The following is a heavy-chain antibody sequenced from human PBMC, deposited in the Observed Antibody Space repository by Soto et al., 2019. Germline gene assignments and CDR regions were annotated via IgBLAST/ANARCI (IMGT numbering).Heavy chain of an antibody. J-gene: IGHJ5*02. Sequence: GGSLRLSCATSGFTFGYSALSWVRQAPGKGLEWIGFIRSRAYSGTTEYAESVRGRFIISRDDSKSTTYLQMHSLRAEDTAVYYCARDRDSGSLLPWGQGTLVTVSS. D-gene: IGHD1-26*01. CDR2: IRSRAYSGTT. CDR3: ARDRDSGSLLP. CDR1: GFTFGYSA. V-gene: IGHV3-49*04.